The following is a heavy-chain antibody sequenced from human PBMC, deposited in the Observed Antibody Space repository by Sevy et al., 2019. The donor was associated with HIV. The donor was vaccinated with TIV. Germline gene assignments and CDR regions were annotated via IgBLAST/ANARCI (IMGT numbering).Heavy chain of an antibody. CDR1: GFTFSDYY. J-gene: IGHJ6*02. CDR3: ARPRANYGDHDFFFAMDV. V-gene: IGHV3-30-3*01. Sequence: GGSLRLSCAASGFTFSDYYMSWIRQAPGKGLEWVALISYDGSDKYYADSVKGRFTISRDNLKNTLYLQMNSLTTEDTAVYYCARPRANYGDHDFFFAMDVWGQGTTVTVSS. D-gene: IGHD4-17*01. CDR2: ISYDGSDK.